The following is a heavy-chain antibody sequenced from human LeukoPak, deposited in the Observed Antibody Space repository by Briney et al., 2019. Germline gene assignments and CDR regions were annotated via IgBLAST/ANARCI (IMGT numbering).Heavy chain of an antibody. Sequence: ASVKVSCKDSGYTFTGYYMHWVRQAPGQGLEWMGRINPNSGGTNYAQKFQGRVTMTRDTSISKAYMELSRLRSDDTAVYYCARGEAMANWFDPWGQGTLVTVSS. CDR2: INPNSGGT. CDR1: GYTFTGYY. CDR3: ARGEAMANWFDP. J-gene: IGHJ5*02. V-gene: IGHV1-2*06. D-gene: IGHD5-18*01.